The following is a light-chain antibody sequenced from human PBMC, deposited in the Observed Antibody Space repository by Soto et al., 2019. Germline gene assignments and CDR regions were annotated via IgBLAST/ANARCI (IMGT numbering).Light chain of an antibody. CDR1: SRDVGGSNY. CDR2: EVS. Sequence: QSALIQPASVSGSPGQSITISCTGTSRDVGGSNYVSWYQPHPHRAPKLLIYEVSYRPSGVSSRFSGSKSGNTASLTISGIQAEDDADYSCISYTSSNTLEVFGVGTKLTVL. J-gene: IGLJ2*01. CDR3: ISYTSSNTLEV. V-gene: IGLV2-14*01.